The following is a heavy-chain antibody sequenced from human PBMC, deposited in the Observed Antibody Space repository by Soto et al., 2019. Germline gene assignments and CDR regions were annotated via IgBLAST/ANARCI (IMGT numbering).Heavy chain of an antibody. Sequence: GGSLRLSCAASGFTFSSYSMNWVRQAPGKGLEWVSYISSSSSTIYYADSVKGRFTISRDNAKNSLYLQMNSLRAEDTAVYYCARDHPSRSPPYETYCSGGSCYSYAFDIWGQGTMVTVSS. CDR2: ISSSSSTI. CDR3: ARDHPSRSPPYETYCSGGSCYSYAFDI. D-gene: IGHD2-15*01. CDR1: GFTFSSYS. V-gene: IGHV3-48*01. J-gene: IGHJ3*02.